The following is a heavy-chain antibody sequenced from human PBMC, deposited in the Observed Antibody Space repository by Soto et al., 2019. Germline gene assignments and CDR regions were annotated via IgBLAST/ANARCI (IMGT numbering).Heavy chain of an antibody. Sequence: EVQLVESGGGLVQPGRSLRLSCAASGFTFDDYAMHWVRQAPGKGLEWVSGISWNRGSIGYADSVKGRFTISRDNAKNSLYLQMNSLRAEDTALYYCAKDMGYDSSGYPTDYWGQGTLVTVSS. V-gene: IGHV3-9*01. CDR3: AKDMGYDSSGYPTDY. D-gene: IGHD3-22*01. CDR1: GFTFDDYA. CDR2: ISWNRGSI. J-gene: IGHJ4*02.